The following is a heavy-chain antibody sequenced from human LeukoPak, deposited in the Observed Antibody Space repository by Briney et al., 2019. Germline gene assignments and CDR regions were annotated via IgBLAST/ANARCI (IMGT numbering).Heavy chain of an antibody. Sequence: ASVKVSCKASGYTFTSYGISWVRQAPGQGLEWMGWISAYNGNTNYAQKLQGRVTMTTDTSTSTAYMELRSLRSDDTAVYYCARDREYYGLGSYGAFDIWGQGTMVTVSS. D-gene: IGHD3-10*01. V-gene: IGHV1-18*01. CDR3: ARDREYYGLGSYGAFDI. J-gene: IGHJ3*02. CDR2: ISAYNGNT. CDR1: GYTFTSYG.